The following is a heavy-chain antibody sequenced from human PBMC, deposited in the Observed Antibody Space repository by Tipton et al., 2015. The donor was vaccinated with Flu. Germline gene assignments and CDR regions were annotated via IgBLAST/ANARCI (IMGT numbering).Heavy chain of an antibody. D-gene: IGHD6-13*01. CDR1: GGSISSSAYY. Sequence: TLSLTCTVSGGSISSSAYYWGWIRQTPGKGLVWIGNIYYSGSTFYNPSLKSRVNISLDKSTSQFSLRQSSVTAADTAIYYCAIDDFGSSWYGYWGQGSLVTVSS. V-gene: IGHV4-39*07. CDR2: IYYSGST. J-gene: IGHJ4*02. CDR3: AIDDFGSSWYGY.